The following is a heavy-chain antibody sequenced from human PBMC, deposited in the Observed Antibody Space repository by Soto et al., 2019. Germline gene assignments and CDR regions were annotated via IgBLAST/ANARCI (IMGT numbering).Heavy chain of an antibody. CDR1: GDSVSSGSYY. Sequence: SETLSLSCTVSGDSVSSGSYYWTWVRQPPGKGLEWIGYIYYSGSTNYNPSLQSRVTISVDTSKNQFSLKLTSVTAADTAFYYCARDIRGYSRAFDYWGQGTLVTVSS. V-gene: IGHV4-61*01. CDR3: ARDIRGYSRAFDY. CDR2: IYYSGST. D-gene: IGHD5-18*01. J-gene: IGHJ4*02.